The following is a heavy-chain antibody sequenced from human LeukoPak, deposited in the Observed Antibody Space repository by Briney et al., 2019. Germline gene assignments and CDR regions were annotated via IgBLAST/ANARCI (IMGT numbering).Heavy chain of an antibody. CDR2: ISYDGSNK. Sequence: QPGGSLRLSCAASGFTFSSYGMHWVRQAPGKGLEWVAVISYDGSNKYYADSVKSRFTISRDNSKNTLYLQMNSLRAEDTAVYYCAKLPDYDSSGYDAFDIWGQGTMVTVSS. V-gene: IGHV3-30*18. D-gene: IGHD3-22*01. J-gene: IGHJ3*02. CDR1: GFTFSSYG. CDR3: AKLPDYDSSGYDAFDI.